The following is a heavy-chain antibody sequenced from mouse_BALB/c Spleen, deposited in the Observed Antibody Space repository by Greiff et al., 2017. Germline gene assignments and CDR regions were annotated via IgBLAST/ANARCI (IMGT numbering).Heavy chain of an antibody. J-gene: IGHJ3*01. V-gene: IGHV1-7*01. CDR1: GYTFTSYW. CDR2: INPSTGYT. Sequence: QVQLKESGAELAKPGASVKMSCKASGYTFTSYWMHWVKQRPGQGLEWIGYINPSTGYTEYNQKFKDKATLTADKSSSTAYMQLSSLTSEDSAVYYCARPLYYGNPPSYWGQGTLVTVSA. CDR3: ARPLYYGNPPSY. D-gene: IGHD2-1*01.